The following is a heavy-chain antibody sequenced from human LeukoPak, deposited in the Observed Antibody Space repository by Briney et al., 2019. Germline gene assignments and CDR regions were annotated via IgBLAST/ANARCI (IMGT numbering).Heavy chain of an antibody. CDR3: ARGIGSTVTTWFDP. Sequence: ASVKVSCKASGYTFTSYGISWVRQAPGQGLEWMGWISAYNGNTNYGQKLQGRVTMTTDTSTSTAYMELRSLRSDDTAVYYCARGIGSTVTTWFDPWGQGTLVTVSS. CDR2: ISAYNGNT. V-gene: IGHV1-18*01. J-gene: IGHJ5*02. D-gene: IGHD4-11*01. CDR1: GYTFTSYG.